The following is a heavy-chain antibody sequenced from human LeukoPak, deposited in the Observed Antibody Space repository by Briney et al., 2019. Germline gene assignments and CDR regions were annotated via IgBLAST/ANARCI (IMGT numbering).Heavy chain of an antibody. D-gene: IGHD1-1*01. CDR1: GGSFSSFY. CDR3: ARRDVALTGTIDP. Sequence: SETLSLTCTVSGGSFSSFYWNWIRQPPGKGLEWIGYVYYTGSTKYNPSLQSRVTISVDTSKNQFSLKLRSVTAADAAVYYCARRDVALTGTIDPWGQGTLVTVSS. V-gene: IGHV4-59*08. CDR2: VYYTGST. J-gene: IGHJ5*02.